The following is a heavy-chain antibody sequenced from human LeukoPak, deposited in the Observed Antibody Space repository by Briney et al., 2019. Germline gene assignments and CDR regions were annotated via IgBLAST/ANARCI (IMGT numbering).Heavy chain of an antibody. CDR3: AREGVIGDGYNFFDY. D-gene: IGHD5-24*01. J-gene: IGHJ4*02. CDR1: GYTFIGYY. Sequence: ASVKLSCKASGYTFIGYYMHWVRQAPRHRLEWLEWINPHSGGTNSEQNFQGRVTMSRDTSISTVYMELSRLRSDDTALYYCAREGVIGDGYNFFDYWGQGTLVTVSS. CDR2: INPHSGGT. V-gene: IGHV1-2*02.